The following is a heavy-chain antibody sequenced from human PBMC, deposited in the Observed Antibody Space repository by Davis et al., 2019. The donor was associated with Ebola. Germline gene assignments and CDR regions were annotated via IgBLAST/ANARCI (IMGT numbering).Heavy chain of an antibody. J-gene: IGHJ4*02. D-gene: IGHD3-10*01. CDR1: GGSISSYY. CDR3: ARGGGEWLGRGAFDY. V-gene: IGHV4-59*01. Sequence: PGGSLRLSCTVSGGSISSYYWSWIRQPPGKGLEWIGYIYYSGSTNYNPSLKSRVTISVDTSKNQFSLKLSSVTAADTAVYYCARGGGEWLGRGAFDYWGQGTLVTVSS. CDR2: IYYSGST.